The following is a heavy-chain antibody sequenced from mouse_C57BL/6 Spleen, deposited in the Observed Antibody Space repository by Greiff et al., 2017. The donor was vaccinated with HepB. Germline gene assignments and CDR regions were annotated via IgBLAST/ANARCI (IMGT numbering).Heavy chain of an antibody. Sequence: VQLKESGPVLVKPGASVKMSCKASGYTFTDYYMNWVKQSHGKSLEWIGVINPYNGGTSYNQKFKGKATLTVDKSSSTAYMELNSLTSEDSAVYYCARRFTVVATDYFDYWGQGTTLTVSS. J-gene: IGHJ2*01. V-gene: IGHV1-19*01. CDR3: ARRFTVVATDYFDY. CDR2: INPYNGGT. D-gene: IGHD1-1*01. CDR1: GYTFTDYY.